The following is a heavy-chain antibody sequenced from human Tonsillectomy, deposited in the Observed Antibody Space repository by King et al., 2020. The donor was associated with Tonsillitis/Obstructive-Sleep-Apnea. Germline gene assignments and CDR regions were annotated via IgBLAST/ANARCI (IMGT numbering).Heavy chain of an antibody. D-gene: IGHD1-26*01. CDR3: ASSVGDV. V-gene: IGHV4-34*01. CDR1: GGSFSGYY. J-gene: IGHJ6*04. CDR2: INHSGST. Sequence: VQLPQWGAGLLKPSATLSLTCAVYGGSFSGYYWSWIRQPPGKGLEWIGEINHSGSTNYNPSLKSRVTISVDTSKNQFSLKLSSVTAADTAVYYCASSVGDVWGKGTTVTVSS.